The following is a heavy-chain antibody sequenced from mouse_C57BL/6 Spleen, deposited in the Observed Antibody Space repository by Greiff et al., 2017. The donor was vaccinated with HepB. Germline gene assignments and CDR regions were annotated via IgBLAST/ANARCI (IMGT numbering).Heavy chain of an antibody. CDR2: ISSGSSTI. J-gene: IGHJ4*01. V-gene: IGHV5-17*01. CDR3: ARASYSGAMDY. CDR1: GFTFSDYG. D-gene: IGHD2-12*01. Sequence: VKLVESGGGLVKPGGSLKLSCAASGFTFSDYGMHWVRQAPEKGLEWVAYISSGSSTIYYADTVKGRFTISRDNAKNTLFLQMTSLRSEDTAMYYCARASYSGAMDYWGQGTSVTVSS.